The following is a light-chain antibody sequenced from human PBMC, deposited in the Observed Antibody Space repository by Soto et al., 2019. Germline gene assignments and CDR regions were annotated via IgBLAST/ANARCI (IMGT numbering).Light chain of an antibody. J-gene: IGKJ4*01. Sequence: EIVLTQSPGTLSLSPGERATLSCRASQSVSSTYLAWYQQKPGQAPRLLIYGASSRATGIPDRFSGSGSGTDFTLTINRLEPEDFAVYYCQQYGSSLAMTFGGGTKVDIK. CDR2: GAS. CDR3: QQYGSSLAMT. V-gene: IGKV3-20*01. CDR1: QSVSSTY.